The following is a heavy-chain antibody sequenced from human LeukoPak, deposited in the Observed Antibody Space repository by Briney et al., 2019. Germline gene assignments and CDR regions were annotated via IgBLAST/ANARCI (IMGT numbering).Heavy chain of an antibody. CDR2: ISYDGSNK. Sequence: GRSLRLSCAASGFIFNSYSMPWVRQAPGKGLEWVAVISYDGSNKHYADSVQGRFTISRDNSKSTLYLQMDSLRAEDTAVYYCARDRWVYGDYSCAYWGQGTLVTVSS. V-gene: IGHV3-30-3*01. CDR1: GFIFNSYS. J-gene: IGHJ4*02. D-gene: IGHD4-17*01. CDR3: ARDRWVYGDYSCAY.